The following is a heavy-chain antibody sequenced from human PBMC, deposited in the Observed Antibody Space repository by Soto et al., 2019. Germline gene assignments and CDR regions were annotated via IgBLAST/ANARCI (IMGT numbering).Heavy chain of an antibody. CDR1: GDSISITSYY. Sequence: PSETLSLTCTVSGDSISITSYYWGWVRQPPGKGLEWIGSIHYSGSTHYNPSLQSRVTISGDASKKQFSLKLRSVTAADTAVYYCASTKDETLYFDYWGKGTLVTVSS. J-gene: IGHJ4*02. V-gene: IGHV4-39*01. CDR3: ASTKDETLYFDY. CDR2: IHYSGST. D-gene: IGHD2-15*01.